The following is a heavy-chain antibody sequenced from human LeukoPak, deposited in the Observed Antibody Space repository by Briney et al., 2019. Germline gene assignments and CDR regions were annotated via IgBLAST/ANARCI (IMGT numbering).Heavy chain of an antibody. CDR2: IYPGDSDT. D-gene: IGHD3-10*01. Sequence: GESLKISCKGSGYSFTNYWIGWVRQMPGKGLEWMGIIYPGDSDTRYSPSFQGQVTISADKSISTAYLQWSSLKASDTAMYYCARLSGSGSYYYYYYMDVWGKGTTVTVSS. V-gene: IGHV5-51*01. J-gene: IGHJ6*03. CDR1: GYSFTNYW. CDR3: ARLSGSGSYYYYYYMDV.